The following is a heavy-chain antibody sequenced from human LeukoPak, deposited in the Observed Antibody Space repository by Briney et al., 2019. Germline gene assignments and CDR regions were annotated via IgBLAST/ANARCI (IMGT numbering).Heavy chain of an antibody. V-gene: IGHV1-2*02. CDR1: GYSFTGYY. Sequence: ASVKVSCKASGYSFTGYYMHWVRQAPGQGLEWMGWINPNSGGTNYAQKFQGRVTMTRDTSISTVYMEMSRLRSDDTAVYYCARESVPAVAARRGLNYWGQGTLVAVSS. CDR2: INPNSGGT. D-gene: IGHD6-6*01. J-gene: IGHJ4*02. CDR3: ARESVPAVAARRGLNY.